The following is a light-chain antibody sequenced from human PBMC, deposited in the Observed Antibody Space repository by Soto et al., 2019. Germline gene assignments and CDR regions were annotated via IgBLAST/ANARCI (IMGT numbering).Light chain of an antibody. CDR3: QQYNSYWT. CDR2: DAS. V-gene: IGKV1-5*01. CDR1: QSISSW. J-gene: IGKJ1*01. Sequence: IQLTQSPSFLSASVGDRVTITCRASQSISSWLAWYQQKPGKAPKLLIYDASSLESGVPSRFSGSGSGTEFTLTISSLQPDDFATYYCQQYNSYWTFGQGTKVDIK.